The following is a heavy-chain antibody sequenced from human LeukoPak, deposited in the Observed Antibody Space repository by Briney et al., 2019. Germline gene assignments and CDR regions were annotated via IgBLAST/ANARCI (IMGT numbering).Heavy chain of an antibody. CDR2: IRYDGSNK. CDR1: GFTFSSYG. J-gene: IGHJ6*02. D-gene: IGHD3-9*01. Sequence: PGGSLRLSCAASGFTFSSYGMHWVRQAPGKGLEWVAFIRYDGSNKYYADSVKGRFTISRDNSKNTLYLQMTSLRAEDTAVYYCAKVLGVRYFDWLSSDYYYYGMDVWGQGTTVTVSS. V-gene: IGHV3-30*02. CDR3: AKVLGVRYFDWLSSDYYYYGMDV.